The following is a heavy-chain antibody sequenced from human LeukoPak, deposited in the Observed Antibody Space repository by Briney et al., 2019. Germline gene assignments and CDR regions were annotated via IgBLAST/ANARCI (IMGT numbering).Heavy chain of an antibody. CDR3: ANHCSGGSCYPY. D-gene: IGHD2-15*01. CDR2: IWYDGSNK. J-gene: IGHJ4*02. CDR1: GLTFSNYG. Sequence: PGGSLRLSCAESGLTFSNYGMHWVRQAPGKGLEWVAVIWYDGSNKYYADSVKGRFTISRDNSKNTLYLEMNSLRADDTAVYYCANHCSGGSCYPYWGQGTLVTVS. V-gene: IGHV3-33*06.